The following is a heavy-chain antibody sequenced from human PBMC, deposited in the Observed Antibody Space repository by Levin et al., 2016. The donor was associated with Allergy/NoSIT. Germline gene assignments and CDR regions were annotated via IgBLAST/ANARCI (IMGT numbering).Heavy chain of an antibody. CDR1: GASIKNSSYY. CDR2: IYNTGNI. CDR3: ARMFFDWLSHDLDAFDS. V-gene: IGHV4-39*01. D-gene: IGHD3-9*01. Sequence: SETLSLTCTVSGASIKNSSYYWAWIRQPQGKGLEWIGSIYNTGNIFYGSSLYSRATIVEDTSREQLSLEVKSVTAADTAVYYCARMFFDWLSHDLDAFDSWGHGTMVAVSS. J-gene: IGHJ3*01.